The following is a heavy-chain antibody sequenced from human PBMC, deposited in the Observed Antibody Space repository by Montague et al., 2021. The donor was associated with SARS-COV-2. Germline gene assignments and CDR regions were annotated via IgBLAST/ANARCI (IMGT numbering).Heavy chain of an antibody. CDR2: IHYSGST. V-gene: IGHV4-39*07. D-gene: IGHD4-11*01. CDR1: GGSISSSSYY. Sequence: SETLSLTCAVSGGSISSSSYYWGWIRQPPGKGLEWIGSIHYSGSTYYNPSLKSRVSISVDTSKNQFSLRLRSVTAADSARYFCARVPAVTKVSAATIDFWGHGILVTVSS. CDR3: ARVPAVTKVSAATIDF. J-gene: IGHJ4*01.